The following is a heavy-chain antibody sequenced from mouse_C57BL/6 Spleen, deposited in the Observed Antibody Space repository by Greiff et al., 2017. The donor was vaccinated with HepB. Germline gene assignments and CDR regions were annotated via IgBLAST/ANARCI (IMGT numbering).Heavy chain of an antibody. CDR3: AREGFITTVDPFYFDY. CDR2: IYPGDGDT. Sequence: VQLQQSGPELVKPGASVKISCKASGYAFSSSWMNWVKQRPGKGLEWIGRIYPGDGDTNYNGKFKGKATLTADKSSSTAYMQLSSLTSEDSAVYFCAREGFITTVDPFYFDYWGQGTTLTVSS. V-gene: IGHV1-82*01. CDR1: GYAFSSSW. D-gene: IGHD1-1*01. J-gene: IGHJ2*01.